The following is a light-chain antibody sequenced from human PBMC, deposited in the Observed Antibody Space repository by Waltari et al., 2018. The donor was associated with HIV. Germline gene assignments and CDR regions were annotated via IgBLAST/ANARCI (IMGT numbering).Light chain of an antibody. V-gene: IGLV2-8*01. Sequence: QSALTQPPSASGTPGQSVTIPCAGTSSDIGIYNFVPWYQHHPGKAPKHMISDVSRRPSGVPDRFSGSKSGNTASLTVSGLQADDEATYYCFSYAGNNFLLFGGGTKLTVL. CDR1: SSDIGIYNF. CDR2: DVS. J-gene: IGLJ2*01. CDR3: FSYAGNNFLL.